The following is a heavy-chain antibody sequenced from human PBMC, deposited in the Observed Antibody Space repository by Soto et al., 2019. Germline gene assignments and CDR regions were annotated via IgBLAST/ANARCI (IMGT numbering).Heavy chain of an antibody. V-gene: IGHV4-34*01. J-gene: IGHJ6*03. CDR2: INHSGST. CDR3: ARLGTNGVCYTARFRCGYYYYYYMDV. CDR1: GGSFSGYY. Sequence: TSETLSLTCAVYGGSFSGYYWSWIRQPPGKGLEWIGEINHSGSTNYNPSLKSRVTISVDTSKNQFSLKLSSVTAADTAVYYCARLGTNGVCYTARFRCGYYYYYYMDVWGKGTTVTVSS. D-gene: IGHD2-8*01.